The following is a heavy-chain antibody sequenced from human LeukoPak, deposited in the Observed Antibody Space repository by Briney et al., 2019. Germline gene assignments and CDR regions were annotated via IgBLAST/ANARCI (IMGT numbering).Heavy chain of an antibody. D-gene: IGHD1-7*01. V-gene: IGHV4-59*01. Sequence: SETLSLTCTVSGGSISSYYWSWIRQPPGKGLEWIGYIYYSGSTNYNPSLKSRVTISVDTSKNQFSLKLSSVTAADTAVYYCARDLGNYATPASDIWGQGTMVTVSS. J-gene: IGHJ3*02. CDR3: ARDLGNYATPASDI. CDR1: GGSISSYY. CDR2: IYYSGST.